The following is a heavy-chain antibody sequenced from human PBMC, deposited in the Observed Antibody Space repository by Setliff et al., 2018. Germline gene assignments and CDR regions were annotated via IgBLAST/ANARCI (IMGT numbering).Heavy chain of an antibody. Sequence: GGSLRLSCAASGFTFSSYGMHWVRQAPGKGLEWVAFIWYDGSNKYHADSVKSRFTISRDNAENSLTLQMNSLRVEDTAVYYCSRDLQGSGDYVVDYWGQGTLVTVSS. V-gene: IGHV3-33*01. CDR3: SRDLQGSGDYVVDY. CDR2: IWYDGSNK. J-gene: IGHJ4*02. CDR1: GFTFSSYG. D-gene: IGHD4-17*01.